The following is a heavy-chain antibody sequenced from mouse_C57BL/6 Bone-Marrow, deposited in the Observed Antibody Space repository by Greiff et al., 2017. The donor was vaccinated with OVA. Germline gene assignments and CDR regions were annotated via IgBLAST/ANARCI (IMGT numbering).Heavy chain of an antibody. J-gene: IGHJ1*03. D-gene: IGHD2-12*01. CDR1: GYTLTSYW. CDR3: ARSVLPLYWYFDV. Sequence: VQLQQPGAELVKPGASVKLSCKASGYTLTSYWMHWVKQRPGQGLEWIGMIHPNSGSTNYNEKFKSKATLTVDKSSSTAYMQLSSLTSEDSAVYYCARSVLPLYWYFDVWGTGTTVTVSS. CDR2: IHPNSGST. V-gene: IGHV1-64*01.